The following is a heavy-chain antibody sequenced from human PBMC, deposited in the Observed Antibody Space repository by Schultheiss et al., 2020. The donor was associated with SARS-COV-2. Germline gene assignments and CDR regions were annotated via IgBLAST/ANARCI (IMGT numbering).Heavy chain of an antibody. J-gene: IGHJ5*02. V-gene: IGHV4-4*02. CDR1: GGSISSSNW. D-gene: IGHD1-7*01. CDR2: IYHSGST. Sequence: GSLRLSCAVSGGSISSSNWWSWVRQPPGKGLEWIGYIYHSGSTYYNPSLKSRVTISVDRSKNQFSLKLSSVTAADTAVYYCARVSRTSWFDPWGQGTLVTVSS. CDR3: ARVSRTSWFDP.